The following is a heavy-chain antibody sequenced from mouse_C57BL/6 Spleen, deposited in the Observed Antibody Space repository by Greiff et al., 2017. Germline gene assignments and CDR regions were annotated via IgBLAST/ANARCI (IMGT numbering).Heavy chain of an antibody. CDR1: GYTFTSYW. J-gene: IGHJ3*01. D-gene: IGHD1-1*01. CDR2: IDPSDGYT. V-gene: IGHV1-50*01. CDR3: ARNYGSSPFAY. Sequence: QVQLQQPGAELVKPGASVKLSCKASGYTFTSYWMPWVKQRPGQGLEWIGEIDPSDGYTNYNQKFKGKATLTVDTSSSTAYMQLSSLTSEDSAVYNCARNYGSSPFAYWGQGTLVTVSA.